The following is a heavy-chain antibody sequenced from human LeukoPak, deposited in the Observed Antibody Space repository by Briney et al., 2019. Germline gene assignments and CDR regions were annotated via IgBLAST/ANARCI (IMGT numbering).Heavy chain of an antibody. V-gene: IGHV3-48*03. J-gene: IGHJ4*02. CDR3: ARGYGAYGLFGD. Sequence: GGSLRLSCTVSGLTLSGYEMDWFRQAPGKGLEWVSYISGSGTTVYYANSVRGRFTISRDDAKNSLYLQMSGLRVEDTAVYYCARGYGAYGLFGDWGQGTLVTVSS. CDR1: GLTLSGYE. D-gene: IGHD4-17*01. CDR2: ISGSGTTV.